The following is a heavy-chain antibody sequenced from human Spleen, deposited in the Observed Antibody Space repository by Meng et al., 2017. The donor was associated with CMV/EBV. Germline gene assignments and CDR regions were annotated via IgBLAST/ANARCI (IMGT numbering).Heavy chain of an antibody. V-gene: IGHV1-2*02. Sequence: ASVKVSYKTSGYTFAGHYLHWLRQAPGQGLEWMAWIHYDTGETNYAQNFHGRVTVTRDTSITTVYMELRSLRPDDTAMYYCARDDNWGPDYWGQGTLVTVSS. J-gene: IGHJ4*02. CDR3: ARDDNWGPDY. D-gene: IGHD7-27*01. CDR2: IHYDTGET. CDR1: GYTFAGHY.